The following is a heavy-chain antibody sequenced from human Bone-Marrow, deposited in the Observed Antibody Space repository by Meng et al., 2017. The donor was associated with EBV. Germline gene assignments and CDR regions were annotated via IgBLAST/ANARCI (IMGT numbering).Heavy chain of an antibody. J-gene: IGHJ5*02. V-gene: IGHV4-4*02. CDR3: AQRERWGLDP. D-gene: IGHD3-16*01. CDR1: GGSISRSNW. CDR2: IYHSGST. Sequence: GRQQGPGPGRVQPSGTLSLTCAVSGGSISRSNWWIWVRQPPGKGLEWIGEIYHSGSTSYNPSLESRVTISVDKSKNQVSLKLSSVTAADTAVYYCAQRERWGLDPWGQGTLVTVSS.